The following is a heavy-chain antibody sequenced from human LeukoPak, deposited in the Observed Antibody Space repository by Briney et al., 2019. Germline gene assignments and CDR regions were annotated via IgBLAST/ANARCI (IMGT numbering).Heavy chain of an antibody. CDR2: SIPNSGGT. CDR1: GNTFTGYY. V-gene: IGHV1-2*02. D-gene: IGHD5-24*01. J-gene: IGHJ1*01. Sequence: GASVKVSCKASGNTFTGYYVHWVRQAPGQGLEWLGRSIPNSGGTNFAQKFQGRVTMTRDTSISTAYMELSRLRSDDTAVYYCAREEDNYFEDFQHWGQGTLVTVSS. CDR3: AREEDNYFEDFQH.